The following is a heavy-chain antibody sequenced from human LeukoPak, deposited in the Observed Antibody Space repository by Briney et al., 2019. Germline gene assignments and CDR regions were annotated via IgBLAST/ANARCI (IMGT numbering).Heavy chain of an antibody. V-gene: IGHV1-8*01. D-gene: IGHD2-15*01. CDR1: GYTFTSYD. Sequence: ASVKVSCKASGYTFTSYDINWVRQATGQGLEWMGWMNPNSGNTGYAQKFQGRVTVTRNTSISTAYMELSSLRSEDTAVYYCARGPICSGGSCYSLSWFDPWGQGTLVTVSS. CDR3: ARGPICSGGSCYSLSWFDP. J-gene: IGHJ5*02. CDR2: MNPNSGNT.